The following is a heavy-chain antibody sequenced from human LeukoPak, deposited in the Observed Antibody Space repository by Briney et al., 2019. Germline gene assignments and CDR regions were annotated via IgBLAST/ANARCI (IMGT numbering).Heavy chain of an antibody. CDR3: ARDTLTYYYDSSGYEVYYYYGMDV. CDR1: GGSISSYY. J-gene: IGHJ6*02. V-gene: IGHV4-59*01. CDR2: IYYSGST. D-gene: IGHD3-22*01. Sequence: SETLSLTCTVSGGSISSYYWSWIRQPPGKGLEWIGYIYYSGSTNYNPSLKSRVTISVDMSKNQFSLKLSSVTAADTAVYYCARDTLTYYYDSSGYEVYYYYGMDVWGQGTTVTVSS.